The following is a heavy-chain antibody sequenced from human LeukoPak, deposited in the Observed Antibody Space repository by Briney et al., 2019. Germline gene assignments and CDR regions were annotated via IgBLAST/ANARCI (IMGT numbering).Heavy chain of an antibody. CDR3: ARGITYYYDSSAIFDY. CDR1: GGSISSYY. D-gene: IGHD3-22*01. V-gene: IGHV4-59*01. Sequence: PSETLSLTCTVYGGSISSYYWSWVRQPPGKGLEWIGYIYYSGSTNYNPSLKSRVTISVDTSKNQFSLKLSSVTAADTAVYYCARGITYYYDSSAIFDYWGQGTLVTVSS. CDR2: IYYSGST. J-gene: IGHJ4*02.